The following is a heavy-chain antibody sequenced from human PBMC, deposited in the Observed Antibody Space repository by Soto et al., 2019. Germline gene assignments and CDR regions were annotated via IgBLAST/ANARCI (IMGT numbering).Heavy chain of an antibody. CDR1: GFTFSSYW. D-gene: IGHD6-19*01. CDR2: INSDGSST. Sequence: DVQLVESGGGLVQPGGSLRLSCAASGFTFSSYWLHWVRQAPGKGLVWLSRINSDGSSTNYADSVKGRFTISRDNAKSTLYLQLNSVRAEDTAVYYCARKGAVAGFGYWGQGTLVTVSS. CDR3: ARKGAVAGFGY. J-gene: IGHJ4*02. V-gene: IGHV3-74*01.